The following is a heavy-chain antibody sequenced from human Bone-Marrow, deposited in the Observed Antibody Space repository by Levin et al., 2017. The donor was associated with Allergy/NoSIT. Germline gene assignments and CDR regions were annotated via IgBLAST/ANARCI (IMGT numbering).Heavy chain of an antibody. CDR2: IYYSGST. V-gene: IGHV4-39*07. J-gene: IGHJ6*02. D-gene: IGHD5-12*01. Sequence: SETLSLTCTVSGGSISSSSYYWGWIRQPPGKGLEWIGTIYYSGSTYYNPSLKSRVTISIDMSTNQFSLKLSSVTAADTAVYYCAREVAYDGPSDYSGMDVWGQGTTVTVSS. CDR1: GGSISSSSYY. CDR3: AREVAYDGPSDYSGMDV.